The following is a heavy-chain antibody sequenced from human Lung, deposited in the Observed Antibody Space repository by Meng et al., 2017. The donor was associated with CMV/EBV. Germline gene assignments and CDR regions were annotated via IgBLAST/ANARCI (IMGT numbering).Heavy chain of an antibody. Sequence: GGSXRLCCAASGFTFSNVWMSWVRQAPGKGLEWVGRIQSNTDGGTPIYGAPAKGRFTISRDDSKSTLFLQLNSLKVEDTAVYYCTTDPGNGMYLPFDSSGQGXLVTVSS. CDR2: IQSNTDGGTP. CDR3: TTDPGNGMYLPFDS. V-gene: IGHV3-15*01. CDR1: GFTFSNVW. J-gene: IGHJ4*02. D-gene: IGHD2-8*01.